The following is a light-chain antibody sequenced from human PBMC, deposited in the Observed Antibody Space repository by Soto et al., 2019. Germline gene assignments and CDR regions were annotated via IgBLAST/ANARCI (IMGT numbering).Light chain of an antibody. CDR1: ESVSSY. V-gene: IGKV3-11*01. CDR3: QQYDSSSWT. J-gene: IGKJ1*01. CDR2: DVS. Sequence: EIVLTQYPATLSLSPGERATLSCMASESVSSYLAWYQQKSGQAPRLLIYDVSNRATGIPARFSGSGSGTDLTLTISRLETEDFAVYYCQQYDSSSWTVGQGTKVEIK.